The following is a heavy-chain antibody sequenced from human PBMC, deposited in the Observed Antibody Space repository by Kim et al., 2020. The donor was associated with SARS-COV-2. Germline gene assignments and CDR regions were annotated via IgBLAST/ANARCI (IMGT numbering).Heavy chain of an antibody. CDR2: INHSGST. J-gene: IGHJ5*02. CDR1: GGSFSGYY. D-gene: IGHD3-10*01. Sequence: SETLSLTCAVYGGSFSGYYWSWIRQPPGKGLEWIGEINHSGSTNYNPSLKSRVTISVDTSKNQFSLKLSSVTAADTAVYYCARGFTMVRGVRNWFDPWGQGTLVTVSS. V-gene: IGHV4-34*01. CDR3: ARGFTMVRGVRNWFDP.